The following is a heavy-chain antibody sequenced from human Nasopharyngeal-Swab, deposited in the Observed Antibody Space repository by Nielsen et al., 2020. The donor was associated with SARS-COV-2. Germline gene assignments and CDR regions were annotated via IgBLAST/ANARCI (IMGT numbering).Heavy chain of an antibody. D-gene: IGHD2-8*01. J-gene: IGHJ4*02. CDR2: INHSGST. Sequence: SETLSLTCTVSGGSISSYYWSWIRQPPGKGLEWIGEINHSGSTNYNPSLKSRVTISVDTSKNQFSLKLSSVTAADTAVYYCARGPGLRVLMVYPRGPFDYWGQGTLVTVSS. V-gene: IGHV4-34*01. CDR1: GGSISSYY. CDR3: ARGPGLRVLMVYPRGPFDY.